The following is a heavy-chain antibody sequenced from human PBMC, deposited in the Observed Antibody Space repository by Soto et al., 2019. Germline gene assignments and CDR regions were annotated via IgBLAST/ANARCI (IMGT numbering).Heavy chain of an antibody. CDR2: ISGSGGST. J-gene: IGHJ4*02. D-gene: IGHD5-12*01. V-gene: IGHV3-23*01. CDR1: GFTFSSYA. Sequence: GGSLRLSCAASGFTFSSYAMSWVRQAPGKGLEWVSAISGSGGSTYYADSVKGRFTISRDNSKNTLYLQMNSLRAEDTAVYYCAKIPQKWLKPARSFYNGGRETLLTVSS. CDR3: AKIPQKWLKPARSFYN.